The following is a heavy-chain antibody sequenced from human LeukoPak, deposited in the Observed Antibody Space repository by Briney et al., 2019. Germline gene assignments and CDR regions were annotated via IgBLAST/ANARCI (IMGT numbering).Heavy chain of an antibody. J-gene: IGHJ5*02. D-gene: IGHD5-12*01. CDR3: AREKGDAVATNYFDT. V-gene: IGHV1-69*13. CDR2: IIPIFGTA. CDR1: GGTFSNSV. Sequence: GASVKVSCMASGGTFSNSVISWVEQAPGPGLEWMGGIIPIFGTAYYGQKFRGRVTITADDSTSTAYMELSSLSSEDTAMYYCAREKGDAVATNYFDTWGQGTLVTVSS.